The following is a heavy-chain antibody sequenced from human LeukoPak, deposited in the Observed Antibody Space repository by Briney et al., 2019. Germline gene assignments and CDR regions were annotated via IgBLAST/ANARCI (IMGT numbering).Heavy chain of an antibody. Sequence: SETLSLTCTVSDGSISSYYWSWIRQPPGKGREWIGYIYSSGSTNYNPSLKSRVTISIDTYENQFSLRLNSVTAADTAVYYCASMTTLTTALGFWGQGTLVTVSS. CDR1: DGSISSYY. V-gene: IGHV4-59*01. J-gene: IGHJ4*02. CDR3: ASMTTLTTALGF. D-gene: IGHD4-17*01. CDR2: IYSSGST.